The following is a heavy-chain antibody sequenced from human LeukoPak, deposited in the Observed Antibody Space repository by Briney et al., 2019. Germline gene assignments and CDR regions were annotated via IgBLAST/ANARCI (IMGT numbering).Heavy chain of an antibody. CDR3: ARGGYSYGYAGWLSN. D-gene: IGHD5-18*01. CDR1: GYTFTASY. J-gene: IGHJ4*02. V-gene: IGHV1-2*02. Sequence: ASVKVSCKASGYTFTASYMHWVRQAPGQGLEWMGWLNPNSGDTKDAQKFQGRVTMTRDTSINTAYMELSRLRSDDTAVYYCARGGYSYGYAGWLSNWGQGTLVTVSS. CDR2: LNPNSGDT.